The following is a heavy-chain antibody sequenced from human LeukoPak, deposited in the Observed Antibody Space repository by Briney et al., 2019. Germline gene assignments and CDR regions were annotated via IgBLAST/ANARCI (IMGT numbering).Heavy chain of an antibody. V-gene: IGHV4-34*01. CDR1: GGSFSGYY. Sequence: SETLSLTCAVYGGSFSGYYWSWIRQPPGKGLEWIGEINHSGSTNYNPSLKSRVTISVDTSKNQFSLKLSSVTAADTAVYYCARQIPGIAAAGLSFFDYWGQGTLVTVSS. CDR3: ARQIPGIAAAGLSFFDY. J-gene: IGHJ4*02. D-gene: IGHD6-13*01. CDR2: INHSGST.